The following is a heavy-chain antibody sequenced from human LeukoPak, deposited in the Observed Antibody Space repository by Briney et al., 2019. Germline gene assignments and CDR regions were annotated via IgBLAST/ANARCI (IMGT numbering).Heavy chain of an antibody. CDR1: GYIFIGYY. D-gene: IGHD3-9*01. CDR3: ARSPDILTGENFDY. J-gene: IGHJ4*02. V-gene: IGHV1-2*02. Sequence: ASVRVSCKTSGYIFIGYYMHWVRQAPGQGLEWMGWINPKSGGTNEAQKFHDRVTMTRDTSIRTAYMEVSRLRSDDTAVYYCARSPDILTGENFDYWGQGTLVTVSS. CDR2: INPKSGGT.